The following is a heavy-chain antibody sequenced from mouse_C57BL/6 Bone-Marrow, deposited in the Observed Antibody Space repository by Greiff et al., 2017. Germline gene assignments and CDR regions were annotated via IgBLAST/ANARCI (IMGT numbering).Heavy chain of an antibody. CDR1: GYTFTSYW. CDR3: AKSDYSNCPWFAY. Sequence: QVQLKQPGAELVMPGASVKLSCKASGYTFTSYWMPWVKQRPGQGLEWIGEIEPSDSYTNYNQKFKGKSTLTVDKSSSTAYMQLSSLTSEDSAVYYGAKSDYSNCPWFAYWGQGTLVTVSA. D-gene: IGHD2-5*01. CDR2: IEPSDSYT. J-gene: IGHJ3*01. V-gene: IGHV1-69*01.